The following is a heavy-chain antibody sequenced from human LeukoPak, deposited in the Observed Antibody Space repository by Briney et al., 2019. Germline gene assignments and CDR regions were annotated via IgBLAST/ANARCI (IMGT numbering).Heavy chain of an antibody. CDR3: ARTSRYGMAV. CDR2: SNVGNGNT. CDR1: RYTDSKHL. D-gene: IGHD6-6*01. J-gene: IGHJ6*01. Sequence: SVTGSCQAARYTDSKHLLYLARQAPGQRLEWMGWSNVGNGNTKYSQEFQGRVIITRDTSASTAHMELSSLRSEDMAVYYCARTSRYGMAVWGPETTVTVSS. V-gene: IGHV1-3*02.